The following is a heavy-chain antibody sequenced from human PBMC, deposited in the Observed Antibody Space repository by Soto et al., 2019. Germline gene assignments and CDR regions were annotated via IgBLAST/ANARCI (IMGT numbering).Heavy chain of an antibody. CDR1: GFTFSSYW. CDR2: IKQDGSEK. D-gene: IGHD6-19*01. J-gene: IGHJ4*02. Sequence: GGSLRLSCAASGFTFSSYWMSWVRQAPGKGLEWVANIKQDGSEKYYVDSVKGRFTISRDNAKNSPYLQMNSLRAEDTAVYYCGRLGYSSGWYEDYFDYWGQGPLVTVSS. V-gene: IGHV3-7*01. CDR3: GRLGYSSGWYEDYFDY.